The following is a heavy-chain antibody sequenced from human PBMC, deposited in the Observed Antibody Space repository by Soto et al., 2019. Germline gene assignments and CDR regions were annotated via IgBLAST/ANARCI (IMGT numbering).Heavy chain of an antibody. Sequence: PSETLSLTCAVSGDSVISNWWWGWVRQSPGKGVEWIADMLHSGSTYYNPSLKSRVTISVDTSKNQFSLKLSSVTAADTAVYFCSSQYYYDSSGYYSHFDYWGQGTLVTVSS. V-gene: IGHV4-39*01. D-gene: IGHD3-22*01. CDR1: GDSVISNWW. CDR2: MLHSGST. J-gene: IGHJ4*02. CDR3: SSQYYYDSSGYYSHFDY.